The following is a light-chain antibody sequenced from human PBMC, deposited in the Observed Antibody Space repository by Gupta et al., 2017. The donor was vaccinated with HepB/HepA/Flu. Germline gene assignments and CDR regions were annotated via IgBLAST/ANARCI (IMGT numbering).Light chain of an antibody. CDR1: QSVGNS. CDR2: DAS. V-gene: IGKV3-11*01. CDR3: QHRSDWLRG. J-gene: IGKJ2*03. Sequence: EVVLTQSPATLSLSPGEGATLSCRASQSVGNSLAWYQHKPGQSPRLLIYDASTRATGIPARFSGGGSGTDFTLTITSLQPEDFAVYYCQHRSDWLRGFGPGTKVDIK.